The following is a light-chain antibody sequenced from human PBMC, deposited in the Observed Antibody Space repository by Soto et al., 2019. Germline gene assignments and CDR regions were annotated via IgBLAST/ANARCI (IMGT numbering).Light chain of an antibody. J-gene: IGKJ5*01. V-gene: IGKV1-33*01. CDR3: QQFGDLTFG. CDR2: DAS. CDR1: QDINNY. Sequence: DIKMTQSPSSLSASVGDRVTITCQASQDINNYLNWYQQKPGQAPKLLIYDASGLEVGVPSRFSQSGSGKHFTLTISGLQPEDIATCSCQQFGDLTFGFGQGKRLE.